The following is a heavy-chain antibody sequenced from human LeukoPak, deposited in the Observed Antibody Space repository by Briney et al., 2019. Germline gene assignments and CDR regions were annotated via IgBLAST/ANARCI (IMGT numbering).Heavy chain of an antibody. Sequence: GGSLRLSCAASGFTFSSYGMHWVRQAPGKGLEWVAVISYDGSNKYYAGSVKGRFTISRDNSKDTLYLQMNSLRAEDTAVYYCAKARGYYDSSGYSPFDYWGQGTLVTLSS. CDR1: GFTFSSYG. D-gene: IGHD3-22*01. V-gene: IGHV3-30*18. J-gene: IGHJ4*02. CDR3: AKARGYYDSSGYSPFDY. CDR2: ISYDGSNK.